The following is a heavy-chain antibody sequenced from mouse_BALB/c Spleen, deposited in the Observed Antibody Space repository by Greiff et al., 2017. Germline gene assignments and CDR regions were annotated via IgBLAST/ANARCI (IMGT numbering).Heavy chain of an antibody. Sequence: EVKLVESGPGLVKPSQSLSLTCTVTGYSITSDYAWNWIRQFPGNKLEWMGYISYSGSTSYNPSLKSRISITRDTSKNQFFLQLNSVTTEDTATYYCASTITREGFDYWGQGTTLTVSS. J-gene: IGHJ2*01. CDR1: GYSITSDYA. CDR3: ASTITREGFDY. V-gene: IGHV3-2*02. D-gene: IGHD2-4*01. CDR2: ISYSGST.